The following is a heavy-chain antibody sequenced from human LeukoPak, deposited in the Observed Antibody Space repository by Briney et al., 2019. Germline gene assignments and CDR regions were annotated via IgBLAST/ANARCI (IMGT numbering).Heavy chain of an antibody. D-gene: IGHD6-19*01. CDR2: VNHSGST. J-gene: IGHJ4*02. Sequence: SETLSLTCAVYGGSLSGYYWSWIRQPPGKGLEWIGEVNHSGSTNYNPSLKSRVTISVDTSKNQFSLKLSSVTAADTAVYYCARSLAVADTPFDYWGQGILVTVAS. CDR1: GGSLSGYY. V-gene: IGHV4-34*01. CDR3: ARSLAVADTPFDY.